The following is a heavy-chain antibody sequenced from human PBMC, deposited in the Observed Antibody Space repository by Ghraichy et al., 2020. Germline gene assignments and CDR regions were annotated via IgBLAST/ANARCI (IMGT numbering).Heavy chain of an antibody. CDR3: ARVGLQLELRQDYYYYYGMDV. J-gene: IGHJ6*02. V-gene: IGHV4-30-4*07. D-gene: IGHD1-7*01. CDR1: GGSISSGGYS. Sequence: SETLSLTCAVSGGSISSGGYSWSWIRQPPGKGLEWIGYIYYSGSTYYNPSLKSRVTISVDTSKNQFSLKLSSVTAADTAVYYCARVGLQLELRQDYYYYYGMDVWGQGTTVTVSS. CDR2: IYYSGST.